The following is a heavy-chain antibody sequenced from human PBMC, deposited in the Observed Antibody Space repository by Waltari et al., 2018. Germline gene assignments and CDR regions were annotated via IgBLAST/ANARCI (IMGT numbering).Heavy chain of an antibody. Sequence: QVQLQQWGAGLLKPSETLSLTCAVYGGSFSGYYWSWIRQPPGKGLEWIGEINHSGSTTYNPSLKSRVTISVDTSKNQFSLKLSSVTAADTAVYYCASRGYCSGGSCYKGLFDIWGQGTMVTVSS. D-gene: IGHD2-15*01. CDR2: INHSGST. V-gene: IGHV4-34*01. CDR3: ASRGYCSGGSCYKGLFDI. CDR1: GGSFSGYY. J-gene: IGHJ3*02.